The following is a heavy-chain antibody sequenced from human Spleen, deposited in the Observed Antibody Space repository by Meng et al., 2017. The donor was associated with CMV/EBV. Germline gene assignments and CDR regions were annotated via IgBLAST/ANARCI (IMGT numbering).Heavy chain of an antibody. D-gene: IGHD6-13*01. Sequence: VWLLEFGGGLGQPGGSLRISSEASGLSVSSYAMNWVRQAPGKGLEWVSVISASGGSTYYADSVKGRFTISRDNSKNTVYLQMSSLRAEDTAVYYCAKRIPAGAIDYWGQGTLVTVSS. CDR3: AKRIPAGAIDY. CDR1: GLSVSSYA. J-gene: IGHJ4*02. V-gene: IGHV3-23*01. CDR2: ISASGGST.